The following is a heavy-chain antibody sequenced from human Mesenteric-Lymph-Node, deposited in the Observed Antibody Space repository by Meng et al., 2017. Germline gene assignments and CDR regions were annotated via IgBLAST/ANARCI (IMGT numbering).Heavy chain of an antibody. CDR2: FDPEDGET. Sequence: ASVKVSCKVSGYTLTELSMHWVRQAPGKGLEWMGGFDPEDGETIYAQKFQGRVTMTEDTSTDTAYTELSSLRSEDTAVYYCATSSTIFGVVISDSGAFDIWGQGTMVTVSS. V-gene: IGHV1-24*01. CDR1: GYTLTELS. CDR3: ATSSTIFGVVISDSGAFDI. J-gene: IGHJ3*02. D-gene: IGHD3-3*01.